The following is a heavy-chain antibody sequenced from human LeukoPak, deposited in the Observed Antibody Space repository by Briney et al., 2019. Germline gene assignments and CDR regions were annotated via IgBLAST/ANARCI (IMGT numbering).Heavy chain of an antibody. D-gene: IGHD3-22*01. J-gene: IGHJ3*02. CDR2: ISAYNGNT. V-gene: IGHV1-18*01. CDR3: ASPSRITMIVVASPSGGAFDI. CDR1: GYTFTSYG. Sequence: ASVKVSCKASGYTFTSYGISWVRQAPGQGLEWMGWISAYNGNTNYAQKLQGRVTMTTDTSTSTAYMELRSLRSEDTAVYYCASPSRITMIVVASPSGGAFDIWGQGTMVTVSS.